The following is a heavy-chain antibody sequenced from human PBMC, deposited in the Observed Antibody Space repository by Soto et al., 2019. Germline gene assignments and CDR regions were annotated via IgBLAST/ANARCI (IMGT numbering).Heavy chain of an antibody. J-gene: IGHJ4*02. D-gene: IGHD2-15*01. CDR3: AKGPRGHCTGATCYPFDS. CDR1: GFTFSAYA. Sequence: EVDLLDSGGHLLQPGGSLRLSCETSGFTFSAYAMNWVRQAPGKRLEWVSSLTGGDRSDTYYAGSVKGRFTISRDNSKNTLYLQMNSLRAEDTAMYYCAKGPRGHCTGATCYPFDSWGQGTLVTVSS. CDR2: LTGGDRSDT. V-gene: IGHV3-23*01.